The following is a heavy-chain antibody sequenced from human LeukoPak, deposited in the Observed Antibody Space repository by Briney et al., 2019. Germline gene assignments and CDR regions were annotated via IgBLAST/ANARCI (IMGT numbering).Heavy chain of an antibody. CDR1: GFSLSMNGVG. Sequence: ESGPTLVNPTQTLTLTCPFSGFSLSMNGVGVGWVRQPPGKALEWLALIYWDDAKRSSSSLRSRLTISKDTSKNQVVLTMTNMNPLDTATYYCVHSGPDGKLDVFDIWGQGTMVTVSS. V-gene: IGHV2-5*02. CDR2: IYWDDAK. CDR3: VHSGPDGKLDVFDI. J-gene: IGHJ3*02.